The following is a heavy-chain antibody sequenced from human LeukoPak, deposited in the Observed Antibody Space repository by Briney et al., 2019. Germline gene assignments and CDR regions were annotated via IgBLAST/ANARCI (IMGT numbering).Heavy chain of an antibody. V-gene: IGHV3-33*01. D-gene: IGHD7-27*01. J-gene: IGHJ3*02. CDR2: IWYDGSNK. CDR3: ARDLTGDRPSDAFDI. Sequence: GRSLRLSCAASGFTFSSYGMHWVRQAPGKGLEWVAVIWYDGSNKYYADSVKGRFTISRDNSKNTLYLQMNSLRAEDTAVYYCARDLTGDRPSDAFDIWGQGTMVTVSS. CDR1: GFTFSSYG.